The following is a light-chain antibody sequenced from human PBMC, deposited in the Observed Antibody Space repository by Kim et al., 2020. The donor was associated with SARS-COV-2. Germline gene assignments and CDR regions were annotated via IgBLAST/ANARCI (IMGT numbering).Light chain of an antibody. Sequence: SITISCTGTSSDVGSSNLVSWYQQHPGKAPKLMIYEGSKRHSGVSNRFSGSKSGNTASLTISGLQAEDEADYYCCSYAGSSTYVFGTGTKVTVL. V-gene: IGLV2-23*01. CDR1: SSDVGSSNL. CDR2: EGS. J-gene: IGLJ1*01. CDR3: CSYAGSSTYV.